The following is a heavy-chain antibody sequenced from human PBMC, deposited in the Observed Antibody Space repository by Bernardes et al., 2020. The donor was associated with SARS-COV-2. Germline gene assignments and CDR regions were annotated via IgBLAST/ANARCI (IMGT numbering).Heavy chain of an antibody. D-gene: IGHD6-25*01. CDR1: GFTFSNYW. CDR2: INTDGSST. CDR3: ARVAFSSVWYIDY. V-gene: IGHV3-74*01. J-gene: IGHJ4*02. Sequence: SLRLSCAASGFTFSNYWMHWVRQAPGKGLVWVSRINTDGSSTNYADSVMGLFTISRDNAKNTLYLQMNSLRAEDTAVYYCARVAFSSVWYIDYWGQGTLVTVSS.